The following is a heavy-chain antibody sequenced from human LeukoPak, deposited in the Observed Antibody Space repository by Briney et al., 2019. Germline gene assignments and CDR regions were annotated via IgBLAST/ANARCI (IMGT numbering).Heavy chain of an antibody. CDR3: ARDQEGYYGSGK. Sequence: GGSLRLSCAASGFTFSSYSMNWVRQAPGKGLGWVSSISSSSSYIYYADSVKGRFTISRDNAKNSLYLQMNSLRAEDTAVYYCARDQEGYYGSGKWGQGTLVTVSS. D-gene: IGHD3-10*01. CDR1: GFTFSSYS. V-gene: IGHV3-21*01. J-gene: IGHJ4*02. CDR2: ISSSSSYI.